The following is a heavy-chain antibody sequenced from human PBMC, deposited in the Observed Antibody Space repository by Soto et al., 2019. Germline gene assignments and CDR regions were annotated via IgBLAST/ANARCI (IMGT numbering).Heavy chain of an antibody. V-gene: IGHV1-46*01. CDR3: ARVEAGANWGPYYGMDV. CDR1: GYTLTELS. J-gene: IGHJ6*02. D-gene: IGHD7-27*01. Sequence: GASVKVSCKVSGYTLTELSMHWVRQAPGQGLEWMGIINPSGGSTSYAQKFQGRVTMTRDTSTSTVYMELSSLRSEDTAVYYCARVEAGANWGPYYGMDVWGQGTTVTVSS. CDR2: INPSGGST.